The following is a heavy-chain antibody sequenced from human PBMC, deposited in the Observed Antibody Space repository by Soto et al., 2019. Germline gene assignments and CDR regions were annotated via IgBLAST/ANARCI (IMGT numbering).Heavy chain of an antibody. CDR2: INTANGDT. CDR1: GYMFTTLP. D-gene: IGHD3-10*02. CDR3: ARDRHPTAYYVNDAFNV. V-gene: IGHV1-3*04. Sequence: QAQLVQSGAEVTKPGASVKISCKASGYMFTTLPINWVRQAPGQGLEWMGWINTANGDTKYSLKYEGRITLTRDPSTFTTYLELTTLTSEDTAVYFCARDRHPTAYYVNDAFNVWGQGTMISVSS. J-gene: IGHJ3*01.